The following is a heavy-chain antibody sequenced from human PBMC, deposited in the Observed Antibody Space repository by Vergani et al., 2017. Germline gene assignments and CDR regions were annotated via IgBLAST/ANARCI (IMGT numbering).Heavy chain of an antibody. CDR2: IYYSGST. CDR1: GGSISSSSYY. CDR3: AEPPVPLYYYGSGGGGGDV. Sequence: QLQLQESGPGLVKPSETLSLTCTVSGGSISSSSYYWGWIRQPPGKGLEWIGSIYYSGSTYYNPSLKSRVTISVDTSKNQFSLKLSSVTSADTAVYYCAEPPVPLYYYGSGGGGGDVWGQGTTVTVSS. D-gene: IGHD3-10*01. J-gene: IGHJ6*02. V-gene: IGHV4-39*01.